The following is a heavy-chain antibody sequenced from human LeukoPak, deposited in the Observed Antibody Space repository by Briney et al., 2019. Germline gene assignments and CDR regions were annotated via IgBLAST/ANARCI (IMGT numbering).Heavy chain of an antibody. J-gene: IGHJ4*02. V-gene: IGHV1-18*01. CDR1: GYTFTSYG. D-gene: IGHD1-1*01. CDR2: ISAYNGNT. Sequence: ASVKVSCKASGYTFTSYGISWVRQAPGQGLEWMGWISAYNGNTNYAQKLQGRVTMTTDTSTSTAYMDLRSLRSDNTAVYYCAREPASTTGTIQFDYWGQGTLVTVSS. CDR3: AREPASTTGTIQFDY.